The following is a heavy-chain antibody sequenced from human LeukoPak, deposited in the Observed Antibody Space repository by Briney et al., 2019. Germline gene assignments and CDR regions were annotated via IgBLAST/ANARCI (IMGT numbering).Heavy chain of an antibody. J-gene: IGHJ4*02. V-gene: IGHV3-11*01. D-gene: IGHD2-21*01. CDR3: AKAPVTTCSGAYCYPFDY. CDR1: GFTFSDYH. Sequence: GGSLRLSCAASGFTFSDYHMTWIRQAPGKGLEWVSYMSSSSLTIYYADSVKGRFTISRDSSKNTLYLQMNRLRAEDAAVYYCAKAPVTTCSGAYCYPFDYWGQGTLVTVSS. CDR2: MSSSSLTI.